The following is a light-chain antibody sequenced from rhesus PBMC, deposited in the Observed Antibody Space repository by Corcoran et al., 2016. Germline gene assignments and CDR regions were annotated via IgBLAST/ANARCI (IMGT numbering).Light chain of an antibody. CDR2: AAT. V-gene: IGKV1-33*02. J-gene: IGKJ4*01. CDR3: RKENSNPLT. CDR1: QGISNW. Sequence: DIQMTQSPSSLSASVGDRVTITRQASQGISNWLAWYQQKPGKAPKLLIYAATGLQSGVPLRFSGSGSWTEITLTISRLPPEDLATYYRRKENSNPLTFGGGTKVELK.